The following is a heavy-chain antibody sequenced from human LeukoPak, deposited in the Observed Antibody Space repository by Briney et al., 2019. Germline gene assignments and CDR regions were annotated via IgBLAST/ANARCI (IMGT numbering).Heavy chain of an antibody. CDR2: FNPNTGGTTYV. CDR1: GYTFTDYY. CDR3: AIGDSSGHTGDDAFDI. V-gene: IGHV1-2*06. J-gene: IGHJ3*02. Sequence: GASVKVSCKASGYTFTDYYMHWVRQAPGQGLEWMGRFNPNTGGTTYVKYAQKFQGRVTMTRDASLSTAYMELSSLRSDDTAVYYCAIGDSSGHTGDDAFDIWGQGTMVTVSS. D-gene: IGHD3-22*01.